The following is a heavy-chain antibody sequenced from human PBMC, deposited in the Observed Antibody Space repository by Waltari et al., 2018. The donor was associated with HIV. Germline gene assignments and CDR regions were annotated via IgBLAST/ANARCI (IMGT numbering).Heavy chain of an antibody. CDR2: ISYDGSNK. V-gene: IGHV3-30*04. D-gene: IGHD2-15*01. Sequence: QVQLVESGGGVVQPGRSLRLSCAASGFTFSSYAMHWVRQAPGKGLEWVAVISYDGSNKYNADSVKGRFTIFRDNSKNTLYLQMDSLRGEDTVVYYCARGQRKYCSGGSCYSDYWGQGTLVTVSS. CDR3: ARGQRKYCSGGSCYSDY. J-gene: IGHJ4*02. CDR1: GFTFSSYA.